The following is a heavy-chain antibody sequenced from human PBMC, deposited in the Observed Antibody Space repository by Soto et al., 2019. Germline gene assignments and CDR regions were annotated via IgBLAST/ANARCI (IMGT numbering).Heavy chain of an antibody. CDR3: ARRRYCGYDCDHKHYYGMDV. V-gene: IGHV1-69*08. CDR2: IIPVLGTT. Sequence: QVQLVQSGAEVKKPGSSVKISCRASGDTFSSYTVNWLRQAPGRGLEWMGRIIPVLGTTDYAQTFRGRLSITAHKSSNTVNMELGSLRSEDTAVYYCARRRYCGYDCDHKHYYGMDVWGQGTTVTVAS. CDR1: GDTFSSYT. J-gene: IGHJ6*02. D-gene: IGHD2-21*01.